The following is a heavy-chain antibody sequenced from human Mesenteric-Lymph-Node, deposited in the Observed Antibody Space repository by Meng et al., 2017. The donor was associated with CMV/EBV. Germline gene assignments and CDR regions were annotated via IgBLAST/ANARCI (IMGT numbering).Heavy chain of an antibody. CDR1: GGSISSSY. CDR2: IYYSGST. J-gene: IGHJ4*02. Sequence: GSLRLSCSVSGGSISSSYWSWIRQPPGKGLEWIGSIYYSGSTYYNPSLKSRLTISVDTSKDQFSLKLTSVTAADTAVYYCAREAGRDHDFWSGYYRNDYWGQGTLVTVSS. V-gene: IGHV4-39*07. CDR3: AREAGRDHDFWSGYYRNDY. D-gene: IGHD3-3*01.